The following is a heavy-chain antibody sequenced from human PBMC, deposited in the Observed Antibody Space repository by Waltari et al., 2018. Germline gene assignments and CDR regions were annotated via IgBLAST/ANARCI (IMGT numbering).Heavy chain of an antibody. CDR3: ARGVGGSGY. CDR1: GGSISSHY. D-gene: IGHD3-10*01. V-gene: IGHV4-59*11. CDR2: IYYSGST. J-gene: IGHJ4*02. Sequence: SLTCTVSGGSISSHYWSWIRQPPGKGLEWIGYIYYSGSTNYNPSLKSRVTISVDTSKNQFSLKLSSVTAADTAVYYCARGVGGSGYWGQGTLVTVSS.